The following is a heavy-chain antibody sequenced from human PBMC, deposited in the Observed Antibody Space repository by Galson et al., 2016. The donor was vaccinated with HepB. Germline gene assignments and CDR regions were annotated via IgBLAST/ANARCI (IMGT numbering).Heavy chain of an antibody. Sequence: AISGDSVGSYSSAWDWIRQSPSKGLEWLGRTYYRSQWYNDYAVSVKSRIIIKAGTSKNLFSLQLNSVTPEDTAMYYCARDRGSAQYFFDSWGQGTLVTVSS. J-gene: IGHJ4*02. CDR2: TYYRSQWYN. CDR1: GDSVGSYSSA. V-gene: IGHV6-1*01. CDR3: ARDRGSAQYFFDS.